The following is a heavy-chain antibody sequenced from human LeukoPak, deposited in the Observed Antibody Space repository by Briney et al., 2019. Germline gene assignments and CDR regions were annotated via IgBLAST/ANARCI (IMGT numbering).Heavy chain of an antibody. D-gene: IGHD1-1*01. Sequence: SLXLSXXXXGFTXXXXAMSWVRXAPGKGLEWVSTMSGDTLSTFYADSVKGPFTITRDNSKNTVYLQMNSLTSDDTALYYCAKKWPTLGGTTVAFESWGQGTLVTVSS. CDR2: MSGDTLST. J-gene: IGHJ4*02. V-gene: IGHV3-23*01. CDR3: AKKWPTLGGTTVAFES. CDR1: GFTXXXXA.